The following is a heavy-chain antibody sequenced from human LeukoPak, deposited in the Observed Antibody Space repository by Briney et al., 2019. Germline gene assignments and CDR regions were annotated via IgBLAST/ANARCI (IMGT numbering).Heavy chain of an antibody. V-gene: IGHV1-46*01. J-gene: IGHJ6*03. CDR2: INPSDGAT. D-gene: IGHD3-16*01. CDR1: GYTFTKYY. CDR3: ASEQRGGLSGNLGGLFASYYTYYYMDV. Sequence: ASVKVSCKASGYTFTKYYIHWVRQAPGQGLGWMGMINPSDGATTYAQRFQGRVTMTRDMSTTTVYVDLRSLRSEDTAVYFCASEQRGGLSGNLGGLFASYYTYYYMDVWGRGTTVTVSS.